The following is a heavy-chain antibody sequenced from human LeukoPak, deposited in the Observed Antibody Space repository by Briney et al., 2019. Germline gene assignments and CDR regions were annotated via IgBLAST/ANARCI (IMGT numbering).Heavy chain of an antibody. CDR3: ARVSGYDWESFYDY. Sequence: SETLSLTCTVSGGSISSSSYYWSWIRQPPGKGLEWIGYTYYSGSTNYNPSLKSRVTISVDTSKNQFSLKLNSVTAADTAVYYCARVSGYDWESFYDYWGQGTLVTVSS. D-gene: IGHD5-12*01. CDR2: TYYSGST. V-gene: IGHV4-61*01. CDR1: GGSISSSSYY. J-gene: IGHJ4*02.